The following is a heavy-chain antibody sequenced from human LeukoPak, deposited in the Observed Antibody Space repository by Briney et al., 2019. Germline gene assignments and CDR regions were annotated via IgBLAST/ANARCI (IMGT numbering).Heavy chain of an antibody. J-gene: IGHJ3*02. V-gene: IGHV4-59*01. CDR2: IYYSGST. CDR1: GVSISSYY. D-gene: IGHD4-23*01. CDR3: VGGSAVVTIGAFDI. Sequence: PAGTLCLTCAVSGVSISSYYRSWIRQPPGKGLEWVWFIYYSGSTNYNPSLKRRVTISLDKSKNQFYLKLSSVTAADTAVYYCVGGSAVVTIGAFDIWGQGTMVTVSS.